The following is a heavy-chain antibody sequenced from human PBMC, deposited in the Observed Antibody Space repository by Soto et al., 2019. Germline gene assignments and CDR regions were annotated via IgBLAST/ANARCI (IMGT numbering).Heavy chain of an antibody. Sequence: SETLSLTCTVSGGSISSSSYYCGWIRQPPGKGLEWIGSIYYSGSTYYNPSLKSRVTISVDTSKNQFSLKLSSVTAADTAVYYCARFQRDCSSTSCYFYFDYWGQGTLVTVSS. D-gene: IGHD2-2*01. J-gene: IGHJ4*02. CDR1: GGSISSSSYY. V-gene: IGHV4-39*01. CDR3: ARFQRDCSSTSCYFYFDY. CDR2: IYYSGST.